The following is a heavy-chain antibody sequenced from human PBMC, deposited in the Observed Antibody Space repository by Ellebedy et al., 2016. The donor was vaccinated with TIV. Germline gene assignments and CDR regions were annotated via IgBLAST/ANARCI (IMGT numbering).Heavy chain of an antibody. J-gene: IGHJ6*04. CDR2: IYGGGNT. Sequence: GESLKISCAASGFTVSSNYISWVRRAPGQGLGWVSVIYGGGNTDYAEHVEGRFTISRDNSKNTVYLQMNRLRAEDTAVYYCARARGWYGSDGMDVWGEGTTVTVSS. D-gene: IGHD6-19*01. CDR3: ARARGWYGSDGMDV. CDR1: GFTVSSNY. V-gene: IGHV3-53*01.